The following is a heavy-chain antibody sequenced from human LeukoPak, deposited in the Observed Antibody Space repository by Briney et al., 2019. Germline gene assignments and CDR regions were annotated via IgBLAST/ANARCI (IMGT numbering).Heavy chain of an antibody. CDR1: GCTFSSYA. CDR2: FSGSGGST. J-gene: IGHJ4*02. Sequence: GGSLRLSCAASGCTFSSYAMSWVRQAPGKGLEWVSAFSGSGGSTYYADSVKSRFTISRENSKNTLYLQMSSLRAEDTAVYYCAKDSGVGWLQPYYFDYWGQGTLVTVSS. D-gene: IGHD5-24*01. V-gene: IGHV3-23*01. CDR3: AKDSGVGWLQPYYFDY.